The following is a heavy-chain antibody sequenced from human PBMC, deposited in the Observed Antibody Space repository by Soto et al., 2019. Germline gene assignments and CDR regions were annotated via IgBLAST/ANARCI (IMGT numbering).Heavy chain of an antibody. V-gene: IGHV3-11*01. CDR1: GFTFSAYY. D-gene: IGHD2-15*01. CDR2: ITNRGSTI. Sequence: PGGSLRLSCAASGFTFSAYYMSWLRQAPGKGLEWISDITNRGSTISYAESVKGRFTVSRDNSKNLVYLEMNSLRTEDTAVYYCARDRGYCSGSTCYDYYFDYWGQGTLVTVSS. J-gene: IGHJ4*02. CDR3: ARDRGYCSGSTCYDYYFDY.